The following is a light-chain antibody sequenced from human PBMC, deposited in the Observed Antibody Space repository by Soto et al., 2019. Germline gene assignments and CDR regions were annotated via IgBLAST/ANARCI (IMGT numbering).Light chain of an antibody. CDR2: GTS. CDR1: QGVSSTY. Sequence: EIVMTQSPATLSVSPGEGATVSCRASQGVSSTYLAWYQQKPGQAPRLLIYGTSSRATGIPDRFSGSGSGTDFTLTISRLEPEDFAVYYCQQYGTSPQTFGQGTKVDIK. J-gene: IGKJ1*01. CDR3: QQYGTSPQT. V-gene: IGKV3-20*01.